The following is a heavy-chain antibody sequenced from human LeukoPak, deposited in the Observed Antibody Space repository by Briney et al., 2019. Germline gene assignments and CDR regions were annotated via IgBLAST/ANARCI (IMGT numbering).Heavy chain of an antibody. CDR3: ARHGSPWYYFDF. D-gene: IGHD2-15*01. V-gene: IGHV4-39*01. J-gene: IGHJ4*02. CDR2: IYYSGST. CDR1: GGSISSTSYY. Sequence: PSETLSLTCTVSGGSISSTSYYWGWIRQPPGKGLEWIGSIYYSGSTYYNPSLESRVTISVDTSKNQFSLKLSSVTAADTAVYYCARHGSPWYYFDFWGQGTLVTVSS.